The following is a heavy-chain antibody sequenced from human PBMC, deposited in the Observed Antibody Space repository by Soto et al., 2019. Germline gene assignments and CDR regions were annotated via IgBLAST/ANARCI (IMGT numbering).Heavy chain of an antibody. CDR2: INPNSGAT. J-gene: IGHJ4*02. CDR3: ARAAPLRYSGYALDH. V-gene: IGHV1-2*02. CDR1: GYTFTDYY. Sequence: QVQLVSSGAEVKKPGASVKVSCRASGYTFTDYYIHWVRQAPGQGLQWVGWINPNSGATEYAQKFQGRVTMTRDPSISTVYMEVTRLRSDLTALYFCARAAPLRYSGYALDHWGQGTRVTVST. D-gene: IGHD5-12*01.